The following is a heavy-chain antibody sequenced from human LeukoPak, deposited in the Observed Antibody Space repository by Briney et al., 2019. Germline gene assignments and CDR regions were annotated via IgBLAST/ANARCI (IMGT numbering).Heavy chain of an antibody. CDR2: ISSSSSYI. V-gene: IGHV3-21*01. D-gene: IGHD2-21*01. CDR3: ATSVVVRGYFDY. J-gene: IGHJ4*02. CDR1: GFTFSSYS. Sequence: TGGSLRLSCAASGFTFSSYSMNWVRQAPGKGLEWVSSISSSSSYIYYADSVKGRFTISRDNAKNSLYLQMNSLRAEDTAVYYCATSVVVRGYFDYWGQGTLVTVSS.